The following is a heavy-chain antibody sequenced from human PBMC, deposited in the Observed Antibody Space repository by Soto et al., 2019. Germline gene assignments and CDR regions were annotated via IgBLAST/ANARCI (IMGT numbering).Heavy chain of an antibody. CDR3: ARGYCSTTTCFGPYRYRDV. CDR1: GFTFDDYG. V-gene: IGHV3-20*04. Sequence: EVQLVEYGGGVVRPGGSLRLSCAASGFTFDDYGMSWVRQVPGKGLEWVSGINWNGGSADYVDSVKGRFTISRDNTKNSLYLQMNSLDAEDTALYYCARGYCSTTTCFGPYRYRDVWGKGTTVIVSS. J-gene: IGHJ6*04. CDR2: INWNGGSA. D-gene: IGHD2-2*01.